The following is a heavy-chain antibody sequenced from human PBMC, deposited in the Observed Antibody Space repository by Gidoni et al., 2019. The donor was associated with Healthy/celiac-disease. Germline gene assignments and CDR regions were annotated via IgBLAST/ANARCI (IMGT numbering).Heavy chain of an antibody. CDR2: LSGSGGST. J-gene: IGHJ6*02. CDR3: ANAKLGSSGRATPWNYYGMDV. D-gene: IGHD6-19*01. Sequence: SALSGSGGSTYYANYVKGRFTISRDNSKNTLYLQMNGLRAADTAVYYCANAKLGSSGRATPWNYYGMDVWGQGTTVTVSS. V-gene: IGHV3-23*01.